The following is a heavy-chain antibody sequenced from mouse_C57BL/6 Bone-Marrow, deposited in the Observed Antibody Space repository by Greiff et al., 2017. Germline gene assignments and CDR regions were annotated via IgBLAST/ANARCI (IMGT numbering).Heavy chain of an antibody. CDR2: INPSSGYT. D-gene: IGHD1-1*01. V-gene: IGHV1-4*01. Sequence: VKLQESGAELARPGASVKMSCKASGYTFTSYTMHWVKQRPGQGLEWIGYINPSSGYTKYNQKFKDKATLTADKSSSTAYMQLSSLTSEDSAVYYCASRYYYGSSPHWYFDVWGTGTTVTVSS. J-gene: IGHJ1*03. CDR3: ASRYYYGSSPHWYFDV. CDR1: GYTFTSYT.